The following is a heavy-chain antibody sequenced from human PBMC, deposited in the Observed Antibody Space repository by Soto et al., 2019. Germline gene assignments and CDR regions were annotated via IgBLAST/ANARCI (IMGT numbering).Heavy chain of an antibody. CDR3: ARDKGGYCSGGSCYGWDY. J-gene: IGHJ4*02. CDR1: GFSFSTYS. D-gene: IGHD2-15*01. V-gene: IGHV3-48*01. Sequence: PGGSLRLSCAASGFSFSTYSMNWVRQALGMGLEWVSYISSSSTIIYYADSVKGRFTISRDNAKNSLSLQMNSLRAEDTAVYYCARDKGGYCSGGSCYGWDYWGQGALVTVSS. CDR2: ISSSSTII.